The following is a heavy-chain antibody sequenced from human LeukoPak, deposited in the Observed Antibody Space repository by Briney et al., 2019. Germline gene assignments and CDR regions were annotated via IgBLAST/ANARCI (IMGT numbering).Heavy chain of an antibody. CDR2: IWYDGNNK. V-gene: IGHV3-33*01. CDR1: GFTFSSYG. D-gene: IGHD5-18*01. CDR3: ARYHTALNY. Sequence: GGSLRLSCAASGFTFSSYGMHWVRQAPGKGLEWVTFIWYDGNNKYYADSVKGRFTISRDNSKNTVYLQLNNLRVEDTAVYYCARYHTALNYWGQGTLVTASS. J-gene: IGHJ4*02.